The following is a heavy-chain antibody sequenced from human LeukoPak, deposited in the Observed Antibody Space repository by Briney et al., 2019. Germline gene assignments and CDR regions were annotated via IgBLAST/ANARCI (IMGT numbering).Heavy chain of an antibody. CDR3: ARDWDDNWNDVWSWFDP. CDR2: INPNSGGT. J-gene: IGHJ5*02. V-gene: IGHV1-2*02. Sequence: GASVKVSCKASGYTFTGYYMHWVRQAPGQGLEWMGWINPNSGGTNYAQKFQGRVTTTRDTSISTAYMELSRLRSDDTAVYYCARDWDDNWNDVWSWFDPWGQGTLVTVSS. CDR1: GYTFTGYY. D-gene: IGHD1-1*01.